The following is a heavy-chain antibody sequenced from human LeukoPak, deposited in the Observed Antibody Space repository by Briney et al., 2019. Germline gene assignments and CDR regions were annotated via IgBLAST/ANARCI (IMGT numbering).Heavy chain of an antibody. V-gene: IGHV4-38-2*02. J-gene: IGHJ4*02. Sequence: SETLSLTCTVSGYSISSGYYWGWIRQPPGKGLEWIGYIYYSGSTNYNPSLKSRVTISVDTSKNQFSLKLSSVTAADTAVYYCARHDRTLLFDYWGQGTLVTVSS. CDR1: GYSISSGYY. CDR2: IYYSGST. CDR3: ARHDRTLLFDY. D-gene: IGHD1-7*01.